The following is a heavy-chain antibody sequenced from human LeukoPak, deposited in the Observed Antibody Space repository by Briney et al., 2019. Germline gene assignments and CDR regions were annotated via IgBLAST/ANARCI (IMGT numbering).Heavy chain of an antibody. J-gene: IGHJ4*02. CDR3: VARYCTSSRCRGEFAY. D-gene: IGHD2-2*01. CDR1: GFTFSSYG. Sequence: GGPLRLSCSASGFTFSSYGLHWVRQAPGKGLKHVSAISGDGGSTFYADSVQGTFTISRDNSKNTLYLQMSSLRAEDTATYYCVARYCTSSRCRGEFAYWGQGALVTVSS. V-gene: IGHV3-64D*09. CDR2: ISGDGGST.